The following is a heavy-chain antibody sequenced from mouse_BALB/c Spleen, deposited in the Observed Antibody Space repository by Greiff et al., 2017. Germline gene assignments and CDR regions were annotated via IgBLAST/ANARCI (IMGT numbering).Heavy chain of an antibody. CDR2: ISSGGSYT. CDR1: GFTFSSYT. Sequence: EVHLVESGGGLVKPGGSLKLSCAASGFTFSSYTMSWVRQTPEKRLEWVATISSGGSYTYYPDSVKGRFTISRDNAKNTLYLQMSSLKSEDTAMYYCTGYGNYFDYWGQGTTLTVSS. V-gene: IGHV5-6-4*01. J-gene: IGHJ2*01. D-gene: IGHD2-1*01. CDR3: TGYGNYFDY.